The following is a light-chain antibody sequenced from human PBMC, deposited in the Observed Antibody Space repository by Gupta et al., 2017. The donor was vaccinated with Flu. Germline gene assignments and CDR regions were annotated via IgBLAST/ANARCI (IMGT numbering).Light chain of an antibody. Sequence: QSALTQPRSVSGSPGQSVTISCTGTSSDIGGYNYVSWYQQHPDKAPKLMIYDVTQRPSGVPDRFSGSKSGNTASLTISGLQAEDEADYYCCSYAGSYPVVFGGGTKLTVL. CDR1: SSDIGGYNY. V-gene: IGLV2-11*01. CDR3: CSYAGSYPVV. J-gene: IGLJ2*01. CDR2: DVT.